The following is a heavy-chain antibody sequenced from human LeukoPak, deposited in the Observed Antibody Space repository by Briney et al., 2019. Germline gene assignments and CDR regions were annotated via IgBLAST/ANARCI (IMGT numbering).Heavy chain of an antibody. J-gene: IGHJ3*02. D-gene: IGHD1-26*01. CDR1: GGSISISSYY. CDR2: IYYSGNT. Sequence: SETLSLTCTVSGGSISISSYYWGWIRQPPGKGLEWIGSIYYSGNTYYNPSLKSRVTISVDTSKNQFSLKLSSVTAADTAVYYCARDVGATYDAFDIWGQGTMVTVSS. CDR3: ARDVGATYDAFDI. V-gene: IGHV4-39*07.